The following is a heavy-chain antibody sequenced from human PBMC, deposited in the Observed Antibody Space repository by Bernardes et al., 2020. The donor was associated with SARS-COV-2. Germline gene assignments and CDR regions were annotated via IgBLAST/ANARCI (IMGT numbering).Heavy chain of an antibody. J-gene: IGHJ5*02. CDR1: GGSISSDGYY. CDR2: IYYSGST. Sequence: SETLSLTCTVSGGSISSDGYYWSWIRQHPGTGLEWIGYIYYSGSTSYKPSLRSRVTISVDTPKNQFSLKLSSVTAADTAVYYCARVFSGFGYGWCDPWGQGTLVTVSA. D-gene: IGHD5-12*01. CDR3: ARVFSGFGYGWCDP. V-gene: IGHV4-31*03.